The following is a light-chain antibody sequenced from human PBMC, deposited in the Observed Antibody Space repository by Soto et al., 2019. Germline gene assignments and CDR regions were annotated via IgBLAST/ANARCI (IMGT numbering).Light chain of an antibody. J-gene: IGKJ2*01. CDR1: QSISNW. CDR3: QQYNSYSYI. Sequence: DIQMTQSPSTLSASVGERVTITCRASQSISNWLAWYQQKPGKAPKLLIYKASSLESGVPSRFSGSGSGTEFTLTISSLQPDDFATYYCQQYNSYSYIFGQGTKLEIK. V-gene: IGKV1-5*03. CDR2: KAS.